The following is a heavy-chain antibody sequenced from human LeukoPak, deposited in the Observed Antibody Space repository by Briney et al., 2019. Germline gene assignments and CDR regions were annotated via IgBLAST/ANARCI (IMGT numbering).Heavy chain of an antibody. J-gene: IGHJ4*02. Sequence: ASVKVSCKASGYTFTSYDINWVRQATRQGLEWMGWMNPNSGNTGYAQKYQGRVTMTRNTSIRTAYMKLSSLRSEDTAVYYCVSPGVYYDSSGYYPFDYWGQGTLVTVSS. V-gene: IGHV1-8*01. CDR1: GYTFTSYD. CDR3: VSPGVYYDSSGYYPFDY. D-gene: IGHD3-22*01. CDR2: MNPNSGNT.